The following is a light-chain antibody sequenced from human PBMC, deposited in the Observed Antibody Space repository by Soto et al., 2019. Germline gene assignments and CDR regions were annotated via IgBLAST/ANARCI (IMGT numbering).Light chain of an antibody. CDR3: MQALQTLSIT. V-gene: IGKV2-28*01. CDR1: QSLLHRHGNNY. J-gene: IGKJ5*01. CDR2: LGS. Sequence: DIVMTQSPLSLPVTPGEPASISCRSSQSLLHRHGNNYLDWYLQKPGQSPQLLIYLGSNRASGVPDRFRGSGSETDFTLEISRVEAEDVGVYYCMQALQTLSITFGQGTRLQIK.